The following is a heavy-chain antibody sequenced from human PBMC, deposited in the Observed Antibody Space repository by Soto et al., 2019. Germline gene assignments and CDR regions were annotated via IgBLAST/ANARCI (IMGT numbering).Heavy chain of an antibody. V-gene: IGHV3-74*01. CDR3: ARDQDTYGQAVFDS. D-gene: IGHD2-15*01. CDR2: IKTDGTST. Sequence: PGGSLRLSCAASGFTFRSYWMQWVRQAPGKGLVWVSRIKTDGTSTSYADSVKGRFTISRDNAKNTLYLQMNSLRAEDTGMYYCARDQDTYGQAVFDSWGQGTLVTVSS. J-gene: IGHJ4*02. CDR1: GFTFRSYW.